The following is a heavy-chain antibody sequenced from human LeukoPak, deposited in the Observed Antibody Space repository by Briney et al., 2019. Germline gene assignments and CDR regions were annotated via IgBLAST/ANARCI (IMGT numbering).Heavy chain of an antibody. CDR1: GFTFSSYS. D-gene: IGHD6-13*01. Sequence: GGSLRLSCAASGFTFSSYSMNWVRQAPGKGLEWVSSISSSSSYIYYADSVKGRFTISRDNAKNSLYLQMNSLRAEDTAVYYCARVLSSSWYDPFDYWGQGTLVTVSS. V-gene: IGHV3-21*01. J-gene: IGHJ4*02. CDR2: ISSSSSYI. CDR3: ARVLSSSWYDPFDY.